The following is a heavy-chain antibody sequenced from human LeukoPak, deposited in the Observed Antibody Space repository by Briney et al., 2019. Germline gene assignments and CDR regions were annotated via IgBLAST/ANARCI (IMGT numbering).Heavy chain of an antibody. V-gene: IGHV4-4*02. Sequence: SGTLSLTCAVSGDSISSSKWWSWVRQPPGKGLEWIGEISHSGGTNYNPSLKSRVTISVDKSKNQLSLRLSSVTAADTAVYYCASGRYFGSGSYSYFDSWGQGTLVTVSS. CDR3: ASGRYFGSGSYSYFDS. J-gene: IGHJ4*02. CDR1: GDSISSSKW. D-gene: IGHD3-10*01. CDR2: ISHSGGT.